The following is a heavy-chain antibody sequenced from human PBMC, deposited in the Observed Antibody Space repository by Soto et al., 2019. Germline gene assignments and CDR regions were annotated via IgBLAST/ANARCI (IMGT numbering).Heavy chain of an antibody. CDR1: GGSISSGDYY. J-gene: IGHJ5*02. CDR2: IYYSGST. Sequence: QVQLQESGPGLVKPSQTLSLTCTVSGGSISSGDYYWSWIRQPPGKGLEWIGYIYYSGSTYYNPSLKRRVTLSRDTSKNQFSLKLSSVTAADTAVYYCARESSGHGPTNWFDPWGQGTLVTVSS. CDR3: ARESSGHGPTNWFDP. D-gene: IGHD3-22*01. V-gene: IGHV4-30-4*01.